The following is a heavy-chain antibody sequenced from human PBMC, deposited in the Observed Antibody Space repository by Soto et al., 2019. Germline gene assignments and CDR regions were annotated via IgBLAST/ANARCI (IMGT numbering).Heavy chain of an antibody. D-gene: IGHD6-13*01. V-gene: IGHV4-39*01. CDR3: ARHGTILAAAPGRY. Sequence: SETLSLTCTVSSGSISRSGYYWGWIRQPPGKGLEWIGSFYYSGSTYYNPSLKSQVTISVDTSKNQLSLKLSSVTAADTAVYYCARHGTILAAAPGRYWGQGTLVTVS. CDR1: SGSISRSGYY. J-gene: IGHJ4*02. CDR2: FYYSGST.